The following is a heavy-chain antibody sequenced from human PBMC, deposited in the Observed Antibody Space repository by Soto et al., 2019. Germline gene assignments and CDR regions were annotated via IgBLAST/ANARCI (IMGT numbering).Heavy chain of an antibody. Sequence: QVQLVQSGAEVKKPGASVKISCKTSGYTFSDSGVYWVRQAPGQGLECLGWISAYNSNTYYAKNLQGRLTMTTDTSTSTAYMELRRLQSDDTAVYFCASGSLRAKYSRSWYFDYWGQGTLVTVSS. CDR3: ASGSLRAKYSRSWYFDY. D-gene: IGHD5-12*01. V-gene: IGHV1-18*01. J-gene: IGHJ4*02. CDR1: GYTFSDSG. CDR2: ISAYNSNT.